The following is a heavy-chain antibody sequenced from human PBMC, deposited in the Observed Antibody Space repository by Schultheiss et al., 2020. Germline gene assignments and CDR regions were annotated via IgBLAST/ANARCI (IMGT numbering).Heavy chain of an antibody. D-gene: IGHD3-22*01. CDR2: ISYDGSNK. CDR1: GFTFSSYG. J-gene: IGHJ4*02. CDR3: AREQNDYDTYFGY. Sequence: GESLKISCAASGFTFSSYGMHWVRQAPGKGLEWVAVISYDGSNKYYADSVKGRFTISRDNSKNTLYLQMNSLRAEDTAVYYCAREQNDYDTYFGYWGQGTLVTVSS. V-gene: IGHV3-30*03.